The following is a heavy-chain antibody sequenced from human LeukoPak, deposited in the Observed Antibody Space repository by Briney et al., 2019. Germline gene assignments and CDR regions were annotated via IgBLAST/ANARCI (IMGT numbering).Heavy chain of an antibody. CDR1: GGTFSSYA. CDR2: INAGNGNT. Sequence: ASVKVSCKASGGTFSSYAISWVRQAPGQRLEWMGWINAGNGNTKYSQKFQGRVTITRDTSASTAYMELSSLRSEDTAVYYCARDQSFVASPYYYGMDVWGQGTTVTVSS. CDR3: ARDQSFVASPYYYGMDV. D-gene: IGHD3-10*01. J-gene: IGHJ6*02. V-gene: IGHV1-3*01.